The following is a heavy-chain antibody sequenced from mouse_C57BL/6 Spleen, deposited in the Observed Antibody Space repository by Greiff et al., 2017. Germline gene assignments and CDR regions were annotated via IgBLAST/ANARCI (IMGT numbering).Heavy chain of an antibody. CDR1: GYTFTSYW. CDR3: ARMEITTVVGMDY. D-gene: IGHD1-1*01. V-gene: IGHV1-7*01. Sequence: QVQLKESGAELAKPGASVKLSCKASGYTFTSYWMHWVKQRPGQGLEWIGYINPSSGYTKYNQKFKDKATLTADKSSSTAYMQLSSLTYEDSAVYYCARMEITTVVGMDYWGQGTSVTVSS. J-gene: IGHJ4*01. CDR2: INPSSGYT.